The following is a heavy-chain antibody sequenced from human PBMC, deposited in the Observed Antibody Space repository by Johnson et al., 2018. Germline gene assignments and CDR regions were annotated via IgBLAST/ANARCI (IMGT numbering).Heavy chain of an antibody. Sequence: QVQLQESGPGLVKPSETLSLNCTVSGGSISSYYWSWIRQPPGKGLEWIGYIYYRGSTNYNPSLQRRVTISVDTSKNQFSLTLSSVTAADTAVYYCGRDITMVRGVISYAGMDVWGHGTTVIVSS. CDR3: GRDITMVRGVISYAGMDV. D-gene: IGHD3-10*01. J-gene: IGHJ6*02. CDR1: GGSISSYY. V-gene: IGHV4-59*01. CDR2: IYYRGST.